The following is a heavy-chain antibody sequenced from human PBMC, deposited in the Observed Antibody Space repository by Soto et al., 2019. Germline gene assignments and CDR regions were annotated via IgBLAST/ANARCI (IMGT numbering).Heavy chain of an antibody. Sequence: SETLSLTCAVSGGSISSNNWWSWVRQPPGKGLEWIGEIYHSGTTNYNPSLKSRVTISVDTSKNQFSLKLTSVTAADTAVYYCARDPLCSSITCHMRDDAFDIWGQGTMVTV. J-gene: IGHJ3*02. CDR3: ARDPLCSSITCHMRDDAFDI. V-gene: IGHV4-4*02. CDR2: IYHSGTT. CDR1: GGSISSNNW. D-gene: IGHD2-2*01.